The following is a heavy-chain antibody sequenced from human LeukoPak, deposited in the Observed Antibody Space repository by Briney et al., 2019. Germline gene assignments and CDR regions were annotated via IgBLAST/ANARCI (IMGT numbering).Heavy chain of an antibody. D-gene: IGHD6-13*01. J-gene: IGHJ5*02. CDR1: GYTFTGYY. CDR2: INPNSGGT. Sequence: GSVKVSCKASGYTFTGYYMHWVRQAPGQGLEWMGWINPNSGGTNYAQKFQGWVTMTRDTSISTAYMELSRLRSDDTAVYYCARASSSWYKAWFDPWGQGTLSPSPQ. CDR3: ARASSSWYKAWFDP. V-gene: IGHV1-2*04.